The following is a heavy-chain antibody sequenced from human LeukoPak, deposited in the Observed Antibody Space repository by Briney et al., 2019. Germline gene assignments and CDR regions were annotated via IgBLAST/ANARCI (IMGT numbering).Heavy chain of an antibody. J-gene: IGHJ2*01. V-gene: IGHV3-23*01. Sequence: PGGSLRLSCAASGFTVSSNYMSWVRQAPGKGLEWVSVISISGDGTYYADSVKGRFTISRDNSKNTLYMQMKSLRAEDTAVYYCARRPTSLGYFDVWGRGTLVTVSS. CDR3: ARRPTSLGYFDV. CDR1: GFTVSSNY. CDR2: ISISGDGT.